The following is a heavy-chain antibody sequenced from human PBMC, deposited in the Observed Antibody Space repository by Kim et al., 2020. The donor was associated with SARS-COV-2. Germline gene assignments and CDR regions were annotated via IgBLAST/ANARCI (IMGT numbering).Heavy chain of an antibody. CDR2: ISYDGSNK. D-gene: IGHD3-9*01. CDR3: AKGWRGKLRYFDWPKIGLNYFDY. Sequence: GGSLRLSCAASGFTFSSYGMHWVRQAPGKGLEWVAVISYDGSNKYYADSVKGRFTISRDNSKNTLYLQMNSLRAEDTAVYYCAKGWRGKLRYFDWPKIGLNYFDYWGQGTLVTVSS. J-gene: IGHJ4*02. CDR1: GFTFSSYG. V-gene: IGHV3-30*18.